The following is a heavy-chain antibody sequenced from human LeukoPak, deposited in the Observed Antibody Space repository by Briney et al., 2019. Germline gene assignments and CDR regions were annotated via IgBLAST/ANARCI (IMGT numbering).Heavy chain of an antibody. CDR1: GYTFTGYY. J-gene: IGHJ6*03. Sequence: AASVKVSCKASGYTFTGYYIHWVRQAPGQGFEWMGRINPNSGDTNYAQKFQGRVTMTRDTSISTAYMELSSLRSDDTAVYYCARDPPPHSSSYWGSYSYYYIDVWGKGTTVTVSS. CDR2: INPNSGDT. D-gene: IGHD3-22*01. V-gene: IGHV1-2*06. CDR3: ARDPPPHSSSYWGSYSYYYIDV.